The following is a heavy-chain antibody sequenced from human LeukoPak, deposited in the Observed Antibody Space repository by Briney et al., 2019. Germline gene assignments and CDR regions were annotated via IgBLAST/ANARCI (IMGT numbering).Heavy chain of an antibody. J-gene: IGHJ6*03. Sequence: PSETLSLTCGVYGGSFSGYYLTWNRQPPGKGLEWIGEINHSGSTNFNPSLKSRVSVSIDTSKSQFSLKLSSVTAADTAVYYCARGGGNLLPYFDPKYYYYMDVWGKGTTVTVSS. CDR1: GGSFSGYY. D-gene: IGHD3-9*01. CDR2: INHSGST. V-gene: IGHV4-34*01. CDR3: ARGGGNLLPYFDPKYYYYMDV.